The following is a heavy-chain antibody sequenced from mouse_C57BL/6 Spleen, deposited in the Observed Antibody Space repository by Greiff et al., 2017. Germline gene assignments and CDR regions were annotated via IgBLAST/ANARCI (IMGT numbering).Heavy chain of an antibody. V-gene: IGHV1-9*01. D-gene: IGHD1-1*01. CDR2: ILPGSGST. J-gene: IGHJ4*01. Sequence: QLQQSGAELMKPGASVKLSCKATGYTFTGYWIEWVKQRPGHGLEWIGEILPGSGSTNYNEKFKGKATLTADKSSSTAYMELRSLTSEDSAVYFCARYGYAMDYWGQGTSVTVSS. CDR3: ARYGYAMDY. CDR1: GYTFTGYW.